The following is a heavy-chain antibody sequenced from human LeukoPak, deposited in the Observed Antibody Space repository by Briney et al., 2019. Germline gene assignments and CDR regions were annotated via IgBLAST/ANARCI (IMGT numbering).Heavy chain of an antibody. CDR1: GFTFNNYV. J-gene: IGHJ4*02. V-gene: IGHV3-48*03. CDR2: ISSSGSSR. CDR3: ARAVTSDY. Sequence: PGGSLRLSCAASGFTFNNYVMNWVRQAPGKGLEWVSYISSSGSSRHYADSVKGRFTISRDNAKNSLYLQMNSLRAEDTAVYYCARAVTSDYWGQGTLVTVSS.